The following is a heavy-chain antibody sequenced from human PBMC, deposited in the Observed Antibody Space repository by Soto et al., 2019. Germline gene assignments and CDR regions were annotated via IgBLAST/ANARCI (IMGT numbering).Heavy chain of an antibody. J-gene: IGHJ4*02. D-gene: IGHD6-25*01. CDR1: GYTFTDYG. CDR3: AREMWTRSGPQNFFDY. V-gene: IGHV1-18*01. CDR2: ISPSSGYT. Sequence: QVQVVQSEGQVKQPGASVKVSCKASGYTFTDYGFCWVRQVPGQGLEWMGYISPSSGYTTYAPNLQERVIITTDRSTTTVYMELRRLTSDDTAVYYCAREMWTRSGPQNFFDYWGQGALVTVSS.